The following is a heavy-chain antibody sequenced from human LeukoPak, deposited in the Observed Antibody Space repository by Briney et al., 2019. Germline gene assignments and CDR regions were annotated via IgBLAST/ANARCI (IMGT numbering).Heavy chain of an antibody. CDR1: GYTFTSYY. CDR3: ANICSSTSCYLDY. D-gene: IGHD2-2*01. V-gene: IGHV1-46*01. J-gene: IGHJ4*02. Sequence: GASVKVSCKASGYTFTSYYMHWVRQPPGQGLEWMGILNPSGGSTSYAQKFQGRVTMTRDTSTSTVYMGLSSVRSEDTSVYYCANICSSTSCYLDYWGQGTLVTVSS. CDR2: LNPSGGST.